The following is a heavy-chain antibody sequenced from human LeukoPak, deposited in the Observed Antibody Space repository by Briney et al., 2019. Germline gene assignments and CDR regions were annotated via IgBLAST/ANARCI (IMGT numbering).Heavy chain of an antibody. J-gene: IGHJ4*02. V-gene: IGHV1-2*02. D-gene: IGHD2-21*02. CDR3: ARVIMGTAISRDY. CDR1: GYTITASY. Sequence: ASVKVSCKASGYTITASYMHWVRQAPGQGLEWMGWINPNNGNTKYAQSFQGRVTMTRDTSISTAYMELSRLRSDDTAVYYCARVIMGTAISRDYWGQGTLVTVSS. CDR2: INPNNGNT.